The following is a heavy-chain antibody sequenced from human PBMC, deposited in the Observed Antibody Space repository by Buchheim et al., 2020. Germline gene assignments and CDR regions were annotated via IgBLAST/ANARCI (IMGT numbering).Heavy chain of an antibody. D-gene: IGHD3-3*01. CDR1: GFSLSTSGVG. J-gene: IGHJ6*03. CDR2: IYWDDGK. Sequence: QITLKESGPTLVKPTQTLTLTCTFSGFSLSTSGVGVGWIRQPPGKALEWLAVIYWDDGKRYSPSLKSRLTITKDTSKNKVVLTMTNMDPVDTATYYCARLRRLFGVGSGNMDVWGNGTT. V-gene: IGHV2-5*02. CDR3: ARLRRLFGVGSGNMDV.